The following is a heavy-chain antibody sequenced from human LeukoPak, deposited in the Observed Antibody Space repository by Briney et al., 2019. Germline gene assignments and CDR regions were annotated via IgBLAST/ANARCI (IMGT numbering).Heavy chain of an antibody. V-gene: IGHV1-2*02. CDR2: INLNSGGT. CDR3: ARDLYHYYYMDV. J-gene: IGHJ6*03. Sequence: GASVKVSCMASRYTFTGYYMHWVRQARGQGLEWMGWINLNSGGTNYAQQFQGRVTITRDTSISTAYMELSRLRSDDTAVYYCARDLYHYYYMDVWGKGTTVTVSS. CDR1: RYTFTGYY.